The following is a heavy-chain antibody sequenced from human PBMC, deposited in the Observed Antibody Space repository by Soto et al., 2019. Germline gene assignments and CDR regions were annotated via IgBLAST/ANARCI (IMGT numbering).Heavy chain of an antibody. D-gene: IGHD3-10*01. CDR3: AKLGSSGGTTS. CDR2: ISDSGGVT. Sequence: EVHLLESGGDLVQPGGSLRLSCAASGFTFSSYAMTWVRQAPGRGLEWGSSISDSGGVTFHADSVKGRFTTSRDNSKNTLNLRMNSLRAEDTAVYYCAKLGSSGGTTSWGQGTLVTVSS. CDR1: GFTFSSYA. V-gene: IGHV3-23*01. J-gene: IGHJ4*02.